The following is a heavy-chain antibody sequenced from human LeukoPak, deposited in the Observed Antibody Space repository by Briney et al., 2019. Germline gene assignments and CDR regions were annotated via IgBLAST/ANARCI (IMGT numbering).Heavy chain of an antibody. J-gene: IGHJ4*02. CDR3: ARDQRASSGYYYVDY. CDR1: GGSISSGSYY. CDR2: TYYSGST. V-gene: IGHV4-61*01. D-gene: IGHD3-22*01. Sequence: SETLSLTCTVSGGSISSGSYYWSWIRQPPGKGLEWIGYTYYSGSTNYNPSLKSRVTISVDTSKNQFSLKLSSVTAADTAVYYCARDQRASSGYYYVDYWGQGTLVTVSS.